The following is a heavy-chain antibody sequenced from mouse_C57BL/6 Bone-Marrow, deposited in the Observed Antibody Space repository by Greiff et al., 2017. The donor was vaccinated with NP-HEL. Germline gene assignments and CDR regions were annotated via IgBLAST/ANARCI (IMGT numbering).Heavy chain of an antibody. J-gene: IGHJ3*01. CDR2: INPNNGGT. CDR1: GYTFTDYY. Sequence: VQLQQSGPELVKPGASVKISCKASGYTFTDYYMNWVKQSHGKSLEWIGDINPNNGGTSYNQKFKGKATLTVDKSSSTAYMELRSLTSEDSAVYYCARRRSNYVGAYWGQGTLVTVSA. CDR3: ARRRSNYVGAY. D-gene: IGHD2-5*01. V-gene: IGHV1-26*01.